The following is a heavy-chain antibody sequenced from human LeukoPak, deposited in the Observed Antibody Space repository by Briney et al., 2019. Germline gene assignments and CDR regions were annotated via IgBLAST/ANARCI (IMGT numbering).Heavy chain of an antibody. CDR2: MNPNSGNT. CDR1: GYTFTSYD. J-gene: IGHJ6*03. CDR3: ARGRTTDSYYYYYYMDV. D-gene: IGHD1-7*01. V-gene: IGHV1-8*03. Sequence: ASVKVSCKASGYTFTSYDINWVRQATGQGLEWMGWMNPNSGNTGYAQKFQGRVTITRNTSISTAYMELSSLRSEDTAVYYCARGRTTDSYYYYYYMDVWGKGTTVTVSS.